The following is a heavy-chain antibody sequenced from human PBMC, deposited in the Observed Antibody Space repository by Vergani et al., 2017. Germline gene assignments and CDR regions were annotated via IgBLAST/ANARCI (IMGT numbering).Heavy chain of an antibody. CDR2: INHSGST. J-gene: IGHJ4*02. D-gene: IGHD3-10*01. Sequence: QVQLQESGPGLVKPSETLSLTCAVYGGSFSGYYWSWIRQPPGKGLEWIGEINHSGSTNYNPSLKSRVTISVDTSKNQFSLKLSSVTAADTAVYYCARRLWFGESYFDYWGQGTLVTVSS. V-gene: IGHV4-34*01. CDR3: ARRLWFGESYFDY. CDR1: GGSFSGYY.